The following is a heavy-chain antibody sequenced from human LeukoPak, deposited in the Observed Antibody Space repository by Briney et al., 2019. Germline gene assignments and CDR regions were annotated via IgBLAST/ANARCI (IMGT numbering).Heavy chain of an antibody. V-gene: IGHV4-59*08. CDR3: ARHQMRYSYGTLFNY. J-gene: IGHJ4*02. Sequence: SEPASLLCTVSGGSLRSFYWRCLRQPPGKALEWWGFIYYSGSTYYNPSLKSRVTISVDTSKSQFSLRLSSVTAADTAEYVCARHQMRYSYGTLFNYWGQGTLVTVSS. CDR1: GGSLRSFY. D-gene: IGHD5-18*01. CDR2: IYYSGST.